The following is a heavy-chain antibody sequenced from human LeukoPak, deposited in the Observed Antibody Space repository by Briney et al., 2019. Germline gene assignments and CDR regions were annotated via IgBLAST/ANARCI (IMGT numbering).Heavy chain of an antibody. D-gene: IGHD3-10*01. Sequence: GGSLRLSCAASGFTFSSYAMSWVRQAPGKGLEWVSAISGSGGSTYYADSVKGRFTISRDNSKNTLYLQMNSLRAEDTAVYYCAKGNYGSGSYPLPFDYWGQGTLVTVSS. CDR3: AKGNYGSGSYPLPFDY. CDR1: GFTFSSYA. CDR2: ISGSGGST. V-gene: IGHV3-23*01. J-gene: IGHJ4*02.